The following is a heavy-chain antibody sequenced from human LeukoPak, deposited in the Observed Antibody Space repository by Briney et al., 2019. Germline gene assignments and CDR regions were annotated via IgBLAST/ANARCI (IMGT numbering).Heavy chain of an antibody. V-gene: IGHV3-23*01. J-gene: IGHJ3*02. D-gene: IGHD1-7*01. CDR3: ARDRGTWDAFDI. CDR2: ISGSGGNT. CDR1: GFTFSNYA. Sequence: PGGSLRLSCAASGFTFSNYAMSWVRQAPGKGLEWVSAISGSGGNTYYADSVKGRFTISRDNSKNTLYLQMNSLRAEDTAVYYCARDRGTWDAFDIWGQGTMVTVSS.